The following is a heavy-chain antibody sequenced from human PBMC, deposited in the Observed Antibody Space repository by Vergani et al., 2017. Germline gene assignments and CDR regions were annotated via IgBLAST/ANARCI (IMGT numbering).Heavy chain of an antibody. V-gene: IGHV3-53*04. J-gene: IGHJ6*02. D-gene: IGHD5-12*01. CDR1: GFTVSSNY. CDR2: IYSGGST. CDR3: ARDRVDIVATTTYYYYYYGMDG. Sequence: EVQLVESGGGLVQPGGSLRLSCAASGFTVSSNYMSWVRQAPGKGLEWVSVIYSGGSTYYADSVKGRFTISRHNSKNTLYLQMNSLRAEDTAVYYCARDRVDIVATTTYYYYYYGMDGWSQGTTVTVSS.